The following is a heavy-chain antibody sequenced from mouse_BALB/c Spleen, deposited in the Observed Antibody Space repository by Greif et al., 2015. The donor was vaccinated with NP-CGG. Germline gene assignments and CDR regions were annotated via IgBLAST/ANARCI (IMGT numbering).Heavy chain of an antibody. CDR3: ARSGYYGSSYWYFDV. CDR2: IDPANGNT. CDR1: GFNIKDTY. V-gene: IGHV14-3*02. D-gene: IGHD1-1*01. J-gene: IGHJ1*01. Sequence: VQLQQSGAELVKPGASVKLSCTASGFNIKDTYMHWVKQRPEQGLELIGRIDPANGNTKYDPKFQGKATITADTSSNTAYLQLSSLTSEDTAVYYCARSGYYGSSYWYFDVWGAGTTVTVSS.